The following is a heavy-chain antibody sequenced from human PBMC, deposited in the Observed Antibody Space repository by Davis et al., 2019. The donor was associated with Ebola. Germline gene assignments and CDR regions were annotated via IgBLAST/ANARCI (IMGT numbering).Heavy chain of an antibody. CDR3: ARPYCSSSRCYLWYFDY. CDR1: GYTFTDYY. V-gene: IGHV1-2*02. Sequence: ASVKVSCKASGYTFTDYYMHWVRQAPGQGLEWMGWINPNSGGTSYVQKFQGRVALTRDTSISTAYMELSRLTSDDTAVYYCARPYCSSSRCYLWYFDYWGQGTLVTVSS. D-gene: IGHD2-2*01. J-gene: IGHJ4*02. CDR2: INPNSGGT.